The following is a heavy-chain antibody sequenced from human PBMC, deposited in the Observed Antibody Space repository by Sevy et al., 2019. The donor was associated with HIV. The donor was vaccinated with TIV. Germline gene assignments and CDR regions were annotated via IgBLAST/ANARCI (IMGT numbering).Heavy chain of an antibody. CDR1: GFTFNMYW. D-gene: IGHD2-15*01. Sequence: GGSLRLSCAASGFTFNMYWMTWVRQAPGKGLEWVANIKEDGSERNYLDSVKGRYTISRDNAKESLYLQINSLRAEETAVYYCARHCSGGSCYSLLPHYYYGMDVWGQGTTVTVSS. J-gene: IGHJ6*02. CDR3: ARHCSGGSCYSLLPHYYYGMDV. CDR2: IKEDGSER. V-gene: IGHV3-7*01.